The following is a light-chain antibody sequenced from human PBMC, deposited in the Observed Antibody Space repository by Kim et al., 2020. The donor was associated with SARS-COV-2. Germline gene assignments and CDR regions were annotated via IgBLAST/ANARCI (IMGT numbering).Light chain of an antibody. V-gene: IGKV1-12*01. CDR1: QGISSW. CDR2: AAS. J-gene: IGKJ4*01. CDR3: QQANKFPLT. Sequence: AAQGDRITITCRARQGISSWLAWYEQKPRKAPNRLIYAASSLRSGDPSRFSGSGSGTDFTITISRLQPEDFATYYCQQANKFPLTFGGGTKVDIK.